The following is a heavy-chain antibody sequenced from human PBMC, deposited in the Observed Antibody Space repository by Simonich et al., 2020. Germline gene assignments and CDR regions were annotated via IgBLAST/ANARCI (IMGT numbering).Heavy chain of an antibody. D-gene: IGHD2-2*01. J-gene: IGHJ3*02. CDR1: GYTFTGYY. CDR3: ARDPVVPAAIRNAFDI. CDR2: INPNSGGT. Sequence: QVQLVQSGAEVKKPGASVKGSCKASGYTFTGYYRHWVRQAPGQGLEWMGWINPNSGGTNYAQKFQGRVTMTRDTSISTAYMELSRLRSDDTAVYYCARDPVVPAAIRNAFDIWGQGTMVTVSS. V-gene: IGHV1-2*02.